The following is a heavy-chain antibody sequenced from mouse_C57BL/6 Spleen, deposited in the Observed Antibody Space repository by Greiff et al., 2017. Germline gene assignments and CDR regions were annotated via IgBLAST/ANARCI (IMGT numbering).Heavy chain of an antibody. CDR3: AISGGYTIPLYAMDY. J-gene: IGHJ4*01. CDR1: GYTFTSYW. Sequence: VQLQQPGAELVKPGASVKVSCKASGYTFTSYWMHWVKQRPGQGLEWIGRIHPSDSDTNYNQKFKGKATLTVDKSSSTASMQLRSLTSEDSAVYYCAISGGYTIPLYAMDYWGQGTSVTVSS. V-gene: IGHV1-74*01. D-gene: IGHD2-2*01. CDR2: IHPSDSDT.